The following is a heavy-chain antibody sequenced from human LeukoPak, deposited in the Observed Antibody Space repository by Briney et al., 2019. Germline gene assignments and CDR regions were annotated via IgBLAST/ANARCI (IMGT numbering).Heavy chain of an antibody. V-gene: IGHV1-18*04. CDR1: GYTFTSYY. Sequence: ASVKVSCKASGYTFTSYYMHWVRQAPGQGLEWMGWISAYNGNANYAQNLQGRVTMTTDTSTSTAYMELRSLRSDDTAVYYCASGPGDAFDIWGQGTMATVSS. CDR3: ASGPGDAFDI. J-gene: IGHJ3*02. CDR2: ISAYNGNA.